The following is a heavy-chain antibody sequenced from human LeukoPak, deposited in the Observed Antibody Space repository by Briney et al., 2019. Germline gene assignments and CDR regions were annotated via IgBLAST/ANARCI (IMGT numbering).Heavy chain of an antibody. CDR1: GGTFSSYA. V-gene: IGHV1-69*05. D-gene: IGHD2-21*02. J-gene: IGHJ4*02. Sequence: SVKASCKASGGTFSSYAISWVRQAPGQGLEWMGGIIPIFGTANYAQKFQGRVTITTDESTSTAYMELSSLRSEDTAVYYCAREHHNDFVFDYWGQGTLVTVSS. CDR2: IIPIFGTA. CDR3: AREHHNDFVFDY.